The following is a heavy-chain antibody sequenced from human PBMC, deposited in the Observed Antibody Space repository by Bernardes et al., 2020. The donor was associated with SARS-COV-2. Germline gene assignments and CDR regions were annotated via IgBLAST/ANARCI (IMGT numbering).Heavy chain of an antibody. CDR1: GGSFSGYY. CDR3: ARGLTAHDYYYYYGMDV. V-gene: IGHV4-34*01. Sequence: SETLSLTCAVYGGSFSGYYWSWIRKPPGKGLEWIGEINHSGSTNYNPSLKSRVTISVDTSKNQFSLKLSSVTAADTAVYYCARGLTAHDYYYYYGMDVWGQGTTVTVSS. D-gene: IGHD5-18*01. CDR2: INHSGST. J-gene: IGHJ6*02.